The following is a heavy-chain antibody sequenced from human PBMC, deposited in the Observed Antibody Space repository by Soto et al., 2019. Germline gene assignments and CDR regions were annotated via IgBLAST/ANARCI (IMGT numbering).Heavy chain of an antibody. CDR3: ARGSTTVVTPNWFDP. D-gene: IGHD4-17*01. CDR1: GGSITSNNL. Sequence: QVQLQESGPGLVKSSETLFLTCAVSGGSITSNNLWSWIRHPPGQGLEWIGEIYHSGSANYNPSLKIRLIISVDKSKNQLSLKLHSVTAADTAVYYCARGSTTVVTPNWFDPWGQGTLVTVSS. J-gene: IGHJ5*02. CDR2: IYHSGSA. V-gene: IGHV4-4*02.